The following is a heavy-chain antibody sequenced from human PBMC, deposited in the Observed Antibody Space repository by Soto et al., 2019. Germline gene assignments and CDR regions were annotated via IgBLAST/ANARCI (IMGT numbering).Heavy chain of an antibody. CDR2: ISYDGSNK. J-gene: IGHJ1*01. Sequence: GGSLRLSCAASGFTFSSYGMHWVRQAPGKGLEWVAVISYDGSNKYYADSVKGRFTISRDNSKNTLYLQMNSLRAEDTAVYYCAKARVVTTSPYFQHWGQGTLVTVSS. CDR1: GFTFSSYG. V-gene: IGHV3-30*18. CDR3: AKARVVTTSPYFQH. D-gene: IGHD2-21*02.